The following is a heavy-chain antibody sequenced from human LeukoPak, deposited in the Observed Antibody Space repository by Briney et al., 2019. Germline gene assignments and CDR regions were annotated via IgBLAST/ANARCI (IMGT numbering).Heavy chain of an antibody. V-gene: IGHV3-48*01. J-gene: IGHJ4*02. CDR1: GFIFSSYS. D-gene: IGHD1-14*01. Sequence: GGSLRLSCTASGFIFSSYSMNWVRQAPGKGLEWVSYISSSSSIYYADAVKGRFTISRDNAKNSLYLQMNSLRAEDTAVYYCARVYRRYFDYWGQGTLVTVSS. CDR3: ARVYRRYFDY. CDR2: ISSSSSI.